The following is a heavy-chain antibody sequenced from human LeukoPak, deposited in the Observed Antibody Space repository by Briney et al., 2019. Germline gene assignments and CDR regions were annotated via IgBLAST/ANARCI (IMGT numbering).Heavy chain of an antibody. CDR3: ARGGGGTSFDY. V-gene: IGHV4-4*07. Sequence: SETLSLTCTVSGGSISSYYWSWIRQPAGKGLEWIGRVSINENTDYNPSLKSRLTMSVDTSKSQVSLKLNSLTAADTAVYYCARGGGGTSFDYWGQGTLVTVSS. CDR1: GGSISSYY. J-gene: IGHJ4*02. CDR2: VSINENT. D-gene: IGHD2-15*01.